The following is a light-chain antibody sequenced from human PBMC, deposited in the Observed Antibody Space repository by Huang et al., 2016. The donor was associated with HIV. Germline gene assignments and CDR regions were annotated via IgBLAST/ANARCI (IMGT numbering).Light chain of an antibody. J-gene: IGKJ3*01. Sequence: EIVLTQSPATLSLSPGERATLSCRASQSIGSFLAWYQQKPGQAPRLLIYDASNRATGIPARFSGSGSGTDCTLTISSLEPEDFAVYYCQQLSDWPPFTFGPGTKVDIK. CDR1: QSIGSF. CDR2: DAS. V-gene: IGKV3-11*01. CDR3: QQLSDWPPFT.